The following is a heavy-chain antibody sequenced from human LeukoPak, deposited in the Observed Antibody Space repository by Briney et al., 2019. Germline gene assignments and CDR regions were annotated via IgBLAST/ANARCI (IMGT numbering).Heavy chain of an antibody. J-gene: IGHJ6*03. CDR3: ARSVQLRDPPDYYYYYMDV. Sequence: SETLSLTCTVSGGSISSSSYYWGWIRQPPGKGLEWIGSIYYSGSTYYNPSLKSRVTISVDTSKNQFSLKLSSVTAADTAVYYCARSVQLRDPPDYYYYYMDVWGKGTTVTVSS. D-gene: IGHD2-2*01. CDR2: IYYSGST. CDR1: GGSISSSSYY. V-gene: IGHV4-39*07.